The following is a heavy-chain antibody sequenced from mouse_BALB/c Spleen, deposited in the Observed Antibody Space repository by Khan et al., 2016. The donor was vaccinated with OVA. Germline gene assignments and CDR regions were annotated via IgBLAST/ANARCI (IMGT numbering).Heavy chain of an antibody. CDR1: GYSIASDYA. J-gene: IGHJ2*01. CDR3: ARVYGGDFDY. CDR2: ISYSGNT. V-gene: IGHV3-2*02. Sequence: EVELVESGPGLVKPSQSLYLTCTVTGYSIASDYAWNWIRQFPGNKLEWMGFISYSGNTNYNPSLKSRISITRGTSKNQFFLPLNSVTSEYTATYYCARVYGGDFDYGGQGTTLTVSS. D-gene: IGHD1-1*01.